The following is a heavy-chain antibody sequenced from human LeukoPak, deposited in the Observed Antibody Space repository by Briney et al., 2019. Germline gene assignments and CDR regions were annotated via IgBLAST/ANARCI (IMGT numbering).Heavy chain of an antibody. V-gene: IGHV4-61*02. J-gene: IGHJ4*02. CDR3: ARDQGGYRPNYFDY. CDR2: IYTSGST. Sequence: SQTLSLTCTVSGGSISSGSYYWSWIRQPAGKGLEWIGRIYTSGSTNYNPSLKSRVTISVDTSKNQFSLKLSSVTAADTAVYYCARDQGGYRPNYFDYWGQGTLVTVSS. CDR1: GGSISSGSYY. D-gene: IGHD5-24*01.